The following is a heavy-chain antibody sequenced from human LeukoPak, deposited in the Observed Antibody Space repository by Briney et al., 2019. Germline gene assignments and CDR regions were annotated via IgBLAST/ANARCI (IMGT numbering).Heavy chain of an antibody. CDR1: GYTFAGYY. Sequence: ASVKVSCKASGYTFAGYYVHWVRQAPGQGLEWMGWINPNSGDTKYVQRFQGRVTMTRDTSISTAYMDLSRLTSDDTAVCYCARDRGYGVDYWGQGTLVTVSS. CDR2: INPNSGDT. V-gene: IGHV1-2*02. CDR3: ARDRGYGVDY. J-gene: IGHJ4*02. D-gene: IGHD3-10*01.